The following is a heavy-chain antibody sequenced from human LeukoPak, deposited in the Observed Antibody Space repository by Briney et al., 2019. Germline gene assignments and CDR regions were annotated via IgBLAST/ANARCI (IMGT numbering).Heavy chain of an antibody. CDR2: ISSSSSYI. J-gene: IGHJ4*02. CDR1: GLTFSSYS. Sequence: PGGSLRLSCAASGLTFSSYSMNWARQAPGKGLEWVSSISSSSSYIYYADSVKGRFTISRDNAKNSLYLQMNSLRAEDTAVYYCSRDTGYCSGGSCYWGQGTLVTVSS. D-gene: IGHD2-15*01. CDR3: SRDTGYCSGGSCY. V-gene: IGHV3-21*01.